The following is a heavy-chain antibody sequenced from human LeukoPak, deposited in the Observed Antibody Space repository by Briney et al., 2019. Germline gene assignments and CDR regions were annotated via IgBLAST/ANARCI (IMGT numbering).Heavy chain of an antibody. CDR3: ARVVVVTNKFDY. D-gene: IGHD2-21*02. J-gene: IGHJ4*02. V-gene: IGHV4-34*01. CDR2: INHSGST. Sequence: SETLSLTCAVYGGSFSGYYWGWIRQPPGKGLEWIGEINHSGSTNYNPSLKSRVTISVDTSKNQFSLKLSSVTAADTAVYYCARVVVVTNKFDYWGQGTLVTVSS. CDR1: GGSFSGYY.